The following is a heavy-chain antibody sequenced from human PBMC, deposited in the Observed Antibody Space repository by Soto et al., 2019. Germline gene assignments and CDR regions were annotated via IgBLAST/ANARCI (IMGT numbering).Heavy chain of an antibody. CDR1: GYTFISYG. Sequence: ASVKVSCKASGYTFISYGISWVRQAPGQVLERIGWISAYNGNTNYEQKHQGRVTMTTDTSTSTDYMEQRSLRSDDTVVYSCARGIGYYYDSSGYYRNWFGRWGQGTLVTVAS. CDR3: ARGIGYYYDSSGYYRNWFGR. V-gene: IGHV1-18*01. J-gene: IGHJ5*02. CDR2: ISAYNGNT. D-gene: IGHD3-22*01.